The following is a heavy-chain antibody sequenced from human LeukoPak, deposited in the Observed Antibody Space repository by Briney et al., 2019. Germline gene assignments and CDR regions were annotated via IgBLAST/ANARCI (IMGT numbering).Heavy chain of an antibody. J-gene: IGHJ6*02. CDR1: GFTFSSYW. CDR2: IKQDGSEK. D-gene: IGHD4-17*01. CDR3: AREDGDHTYYYYSMDV. V-gene: IGHV3-7*03. Sequence: GGSLRLSCAASGFTFSSYWMSWVRQAPGKGLEWVANIKQDGSEKYYVDSVKGRFTISRDNAKNSLYLQMNSLRAEDTAVYYCAREDGDHTYYYYSMDVWGQGTTVTVSS.